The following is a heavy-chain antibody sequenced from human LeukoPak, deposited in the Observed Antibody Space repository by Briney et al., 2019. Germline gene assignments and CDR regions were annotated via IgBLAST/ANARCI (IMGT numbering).Heavy chain of an antibody. CDR1: GFTVSSNY. J-gene: IGHJ4*02. V-gene: IGHV3-66*01. CDR2: IFTGGTT. Sequence: TGGSLRLSCAASGFTVSSNYMSWVRQAPGKGLEWVSVIFTGGTTFYADSVTGRFTISRDNSKNTLFLQMNSLRAEDTAVYYCARGKLGVLTTYFDYWGQGTLVTVSS. D-gene: IGHD4/OR15-4a*01. CDR3: ARGKLGVLTTYFDY.